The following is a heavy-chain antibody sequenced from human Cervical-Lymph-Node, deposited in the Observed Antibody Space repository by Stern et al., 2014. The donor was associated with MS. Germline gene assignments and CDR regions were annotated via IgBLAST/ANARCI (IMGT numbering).Heavy chain of an antibody. V-gene: IGHV1-18*01. CDR3: ARFDSSVYYKDAFDI. CDR1: GYTFTSYG. J-gene: IGHJ3*02. D-gene: IGHD3-22*01. CDR2: ISAYNGNT. Sequence: QVQLVQSGAEVKKPGASVKVSCKASGYTFTSYGISWVRQAPGQRLEWMGWISAYNGNTNYAQKLQGRVTMTTDTSTSTAYMELRSVRSDDRAVYYCARFDSSVYYKDAFDIWGQGTMVTVSS.